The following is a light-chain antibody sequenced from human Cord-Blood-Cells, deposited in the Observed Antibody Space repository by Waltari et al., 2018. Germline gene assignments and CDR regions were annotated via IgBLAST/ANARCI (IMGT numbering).Light chain of an antibody. CDR2: DVS. Sequence: QSALTQPRSVSGSPGPSVTIPCTGTSSDVGGYNYVSWYQQHPGKAPKLMIYDVSKRPSGVPDRCSGSKSGNTASLTISGLQAEDEADYYCCSYAGSYTLGVFGGGTKLTVL. CDR3: CSYAGSYTLGV. J-gene: IGLJ3*02. V-gene: IGLV2-11*01. CDR1: SSDVGGYNY.